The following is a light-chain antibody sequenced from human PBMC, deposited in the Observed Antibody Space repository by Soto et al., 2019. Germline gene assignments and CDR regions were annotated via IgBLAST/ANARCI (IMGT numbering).Light chain of an antibody. CDR2: SAS. CDR1: QTVSSNY. Sequence: ENGLTQSPGTLSLYPGERATLSCRASQTVSSNYLAWYQQKPGQAPRLLIYSASTRATGIPDRFSGSGSGTDFTLTISRLAPEDFAVYYCQQYSSSLPFGGGTNVDIK. V-gene: IGKV3-20*01. CDR3: QQYSSSLP. J-gene: IGKJ4*01.